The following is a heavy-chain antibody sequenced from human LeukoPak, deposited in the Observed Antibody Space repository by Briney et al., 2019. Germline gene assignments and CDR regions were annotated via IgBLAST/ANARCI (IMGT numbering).Heavy chain of an antibody. V-gene: IGHV4-4*07. CDR1: GGSISSYY. D-gene: IGHD5-24*01. CDR2: IYTSGST. Sequence: SETLSLTCTVSGGSISSYYWSWIRQPAGKGLEWIGRIYTSGSTNYNPSLKSRVTISVDTSKNQFSLKLSSVTAADTAVYYCEREVRGMATIIGDFDYWGQGTLVTVSS. J-gene: IGHJ4*02. CDR3: EREVRGMATIIGDFDY.